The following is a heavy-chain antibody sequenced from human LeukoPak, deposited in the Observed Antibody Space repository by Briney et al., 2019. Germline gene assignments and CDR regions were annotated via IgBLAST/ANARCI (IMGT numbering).Heavy chain of an antibody. Sequence: KTGGSLRLSCVASGFTFRNYHMSWVRQAPGKGLEWVSHSTTSGYTTYYADSVKGRFTSSRDNAKNSLYLQMNSLGAEDTAVYYCAREYSGYDDDVFDIWGQGTMVTVSS. CDR3: AREYSGYDDDVFDI. J-gene: IGHJ3*02. CDR1: GFTFRNYH. CDR2: STTSGYTT. D-gene: IGHD5-12*01. V-gene: IGHV3-11*04.